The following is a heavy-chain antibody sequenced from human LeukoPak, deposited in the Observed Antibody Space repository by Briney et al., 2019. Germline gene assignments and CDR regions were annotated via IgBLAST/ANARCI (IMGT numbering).Heavy chain of an antibody. D-gene: IGHD3-3*01. CDR3: AKIGGFWSGSGAFDI. V-gene: IGHV3-30*02. Sequence: PGGSLRLSCAASGFTFSSYGMHWVRQAPGKGLEWVAFIRYDGSNKYYADSVKGRLTISRDNSKNTMYLQMNSLRAEDTAVYYCAKIGGFWSGSGAFDIWGQGTMVTVSS. CDR2: IRYDGSNK. CDR1: GFTFSSYG. J-gene: IGHJ3*02.